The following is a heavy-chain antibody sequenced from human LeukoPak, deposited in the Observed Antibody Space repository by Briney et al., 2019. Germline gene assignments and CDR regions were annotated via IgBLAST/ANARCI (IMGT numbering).Heavy chain of an antibody. CDR3: AKGSYTGGVVIVDAFDI. V-gene: IGHV3-9*03. Sequence: PGGSLRLSCAASGFTFDDYAMHWVRQAPGKGLEWVSGISWNSGSIGYADSVKGRFTISRDNAKNSLYLQMNSLRAEDMALYYCAKGSYTGGVVIVDAFDIWGQGTMVTVSS. CDR2: ISWNSGSI. J-gene: IGHJ3*02. D-gene: IGHD3-3*01. CDR1: GFTFDDYA.